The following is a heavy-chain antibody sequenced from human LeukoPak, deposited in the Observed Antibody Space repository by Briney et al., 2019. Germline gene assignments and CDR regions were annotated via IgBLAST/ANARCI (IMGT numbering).Heavy chain of an antibody. Sequence: GRSLRLSRAASGFTFSSYGMHWVRQAPGKGLEWVAVIWHDGSNIYYVDSVRGRFTISRDNSRNTLYLQMSSLRIDDTAAYYCARGQAMDFWGQGTLVTVSS. CDR3: ARGQAMDF. CDR2: IWHDGSNI. CDR1: GFTFSSYG. V-gene: IGHV3-33*01. J-gene: IGHJ4*02.